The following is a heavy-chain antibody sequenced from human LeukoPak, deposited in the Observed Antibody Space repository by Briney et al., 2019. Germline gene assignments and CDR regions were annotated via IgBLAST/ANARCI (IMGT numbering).Heavy chain of an antibody. J-gene: IGHJ5*01. CDR3: ARQYYDILTGHNWFDF. D-gene: IGHD3-9*01. V-gene: IGHV5-51*01. CDR1: GYSFTSYW. CDR2: IYPYDSDT. Sequence: GESLKISCKGFGYSFTSYWIGWVRQRPGKGLEWMGIIYPYDSDTRYSPSFQGHVTISADKSITTAYLQWNSLEASDTATYFCARQYYDILTGHNWFDFWGQGTLVTVSS.